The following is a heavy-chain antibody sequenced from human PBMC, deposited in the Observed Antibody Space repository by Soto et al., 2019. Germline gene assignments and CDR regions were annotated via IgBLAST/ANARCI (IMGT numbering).Heavy chain of an antibody. CDR3: ETNYGWWSAHFDD. CDR2: SIPMLRMS. D-gene: IGHD3-10*01. V-gene: IGHV1-69*02. J-gene: IGHJ4*02. CDR1: GGTFSSYT. Sequence: QVQLVHSGPEVKKPGSSVRVSCTASGGTFSSYTINWVRQVPGQGPEWMGRSIPMLRMSNYAQKFQGTVTMIADKSTNEVYRERSSLRSEDTSICYCETNYGWWSAHFDDWGQGTLVTVSS.